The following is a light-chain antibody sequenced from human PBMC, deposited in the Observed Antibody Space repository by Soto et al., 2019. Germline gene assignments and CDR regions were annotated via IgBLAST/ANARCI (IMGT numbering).Light chain of an antibody. J-gene: IGKJ1*01. CDR3: QQYNSYSWT. V-gene: IGKV1-5*01. CDR2: DAS. CDR1: QSISSW. Sequence: DIQMTQSPSTLSASVGDRVTITCRASQSISSWLGWYQQKPGKAPKLLIYDASSLESGVPSRFSGSGSGTEFPLTISCLQPDDFATYYCQQYNSYSWTFGQGPKVEIK.